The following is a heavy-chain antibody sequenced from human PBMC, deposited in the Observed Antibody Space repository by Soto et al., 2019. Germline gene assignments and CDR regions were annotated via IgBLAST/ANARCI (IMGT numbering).Heavy chain of an antibody. CDR2: IYYSGST. CDR1: GGSISSGDYY. D-gene: IGHD6-6*01. V-gene: IGHV4-30-4*01. Sequence: SETLSLTCTVSGGSISSGDYYWSWIRQPPGKGLEWIGYIYYSGSTYYTPSLRSRVTISVDTSKNQFSLKLSSVTAADTAVYYCARDVLYSTSRIDSWGHGTLVTVSS. CDR3: ARDVLYSTSRIDS. J-gene: IGHJ5*01.